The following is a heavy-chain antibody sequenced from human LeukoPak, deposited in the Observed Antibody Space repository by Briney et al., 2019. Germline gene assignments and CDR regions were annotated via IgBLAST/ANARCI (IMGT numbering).Heavy chain of an antibody. D-gene: IGHD2/OR15-2a*01. Sequence: GGSLRLSCAASEFTFSSYAMSWVRQAPGKGLEWVSAISGNGGATYYADSVKGRFTISRDNSKNTLYLQMNSLRAEDTAVYYCAKDPPSSGTTFDYWGQGTLVTVSS. CDR3: AKDPPSSGTTFDY. V-gene: IGHV3-23*01. J-gene: IGHJ4*02. CDR1: EFTFSSYA. CDR2: ISGNGGAT.